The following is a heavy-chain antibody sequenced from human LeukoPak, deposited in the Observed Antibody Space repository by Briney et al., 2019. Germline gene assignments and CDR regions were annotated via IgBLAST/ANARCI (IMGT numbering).Heavy chain of an antibody. V-gene: IGHV4-30-4*01. CDR2: IYYSGST. J-gene: IGHJ5*02. CDR1: GGSISSGDYY. D-gene: IGHD3-10*01. Sequence: SETLSLTCTVSGGSISSGDYYWSWIRQPPGKGLEWIGYIYYSGSTYYNPSLKSRVTISVDTSKNQFSLKLSSVTAADTAVYYCARVLSINWFDPWGQGALVTVSS. CDR3: ARVLSINWFDP.